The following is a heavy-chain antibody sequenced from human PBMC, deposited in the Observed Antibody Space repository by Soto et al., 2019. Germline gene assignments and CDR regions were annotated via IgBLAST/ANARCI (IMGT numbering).Heavy chain of an antibody. J-gene: IGHJ4*02. CDR2: IYYSGST. CDR3: ATGNAWGFLLAY. D-gene: IGHD7-27*01. Sequence: SETLSLTCTVSDDSVSSGGYYWSWIRQHPVTGLEWIGYIYYSGSTYYNPSLRGRVTISLDTSENHFSLSLSPVTAADTAVYYCATGNAWGFLLAYWGRGTLVTVSS. CDR1: DDSVSSGGYY. V-gene: IGHV4-31*03.